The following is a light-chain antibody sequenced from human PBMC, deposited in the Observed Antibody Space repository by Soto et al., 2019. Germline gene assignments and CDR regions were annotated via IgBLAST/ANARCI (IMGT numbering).Light chain of an antibody. CDR3: QQSYSTLWT. CDR2: GAS. V-gene: IGKV1-39*01. J-gene: IGKJ1*01. CDR1: QYIGDF. Sequence: DIQMTQSPSSLSASVGDRVTITCRASQYIGDFLNWYQQTPGKAPKLLIFGASNLHIGVPSRFSGSGSGTEFTLTISSLQPEDFATYYCQQSYSTLWTFGQGTKVDIK.